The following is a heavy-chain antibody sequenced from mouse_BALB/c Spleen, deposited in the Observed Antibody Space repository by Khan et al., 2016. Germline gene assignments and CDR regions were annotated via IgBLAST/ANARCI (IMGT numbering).Heavy chain of an antibody. CDR1: GFTFSSFG. CDR2: ISSGSSAI. V-gene: IGHV5-17*02. Sequence: EVELVESGGGLVQPGGSRKLSCAAYGFTFSSFGMHWVRQAPEKGLEWVAFISSGSSAIYYADTVKGRFTISRDNPKNTLFLQMTSLRSEDTGMYYWGRGDYGGEGTTLTVAS. J-gene: IGHJ2*01. CDR3: GRGDY.